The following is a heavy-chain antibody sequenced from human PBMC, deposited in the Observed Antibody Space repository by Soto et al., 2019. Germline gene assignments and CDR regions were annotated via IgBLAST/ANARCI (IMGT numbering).Heavy chain of an antibody. CDR2: IKQDGSEK. Sequence: HPGGSLRLSCAASGFTFSSYWMSWVRQAPGKGLEWVANIKQDGSEKYYVDSVKGRFTISRDNAKNSLYLQMNSLRAEDTAVYYCARVSHYDYWSGPPPYYYDYWGQGTLVTVSS. V-gene: IGHV3-7*05. J-gene: IGHJ4*02. CDR1: GFTFSSYW. D-gene: IGHD3-3*01. CDR3: ARVSHYDYWSGPPPYYYDY.